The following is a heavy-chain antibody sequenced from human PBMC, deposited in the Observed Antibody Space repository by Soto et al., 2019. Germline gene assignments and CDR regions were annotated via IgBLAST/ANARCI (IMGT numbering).Heavy chain of an antibody. CDR3: ARDKITALFDY. CDR2: INHSGST. V-gene: IGHV4-34*01. J-gene: IGHJ4*02. Sequence: QVQLQQWGAGLLKPSETLSLTCAVYGGSFSGYYWTWIRQPPGTGLEWIGEINHSGSTNYNPSLKSRVTIAVDTSKNPFSLNLTSVTAADTAVYYCARDKITALFDYWGQGTLVTVSS. CDR1: GGSFSGYY. D-gene: IGHD3-10*01.